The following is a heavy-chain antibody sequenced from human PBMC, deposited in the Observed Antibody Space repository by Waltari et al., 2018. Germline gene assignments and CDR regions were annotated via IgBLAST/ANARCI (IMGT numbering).Heavy chain of an antibody. J-gene: IGHJ4*02. Sequence: EAQQVESAGDLVQPGGSLRLSCVVSGFTLRNYWMSWVRQAPGKGLEWVANINKDGTETYYVDSVRGRFTISKDDAKNSVYLQMNSLKVEDTAVYYCIRDYGSPYWGQGTLVTVSS. D-gene: IGHD6-19*01. V-gene: IGHV3-7*03. CDR1: GFTLRNYW. CDR2: INKDGTET. CDR3: IRDYGSPY.